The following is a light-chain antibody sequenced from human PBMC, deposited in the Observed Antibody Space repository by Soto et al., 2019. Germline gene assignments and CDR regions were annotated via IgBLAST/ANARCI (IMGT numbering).Light chain of an antibody. J-gene: IGKJ5*01. CDR2: GAS. CDR3: QQRSNWPPIT. Sequence: EIVLTQSPGTLSLSPGERATLSCRTSQSVSNNYLAWYQQQPGQAPRPLIYGASSSATGIPARFSGSGSGTDFTLTISSLEPEDFAVYYCQQRSNWPPITFGQGTRLEIK. V-gene: IGKV3D-20*02. CDR1: QSVSNNY.